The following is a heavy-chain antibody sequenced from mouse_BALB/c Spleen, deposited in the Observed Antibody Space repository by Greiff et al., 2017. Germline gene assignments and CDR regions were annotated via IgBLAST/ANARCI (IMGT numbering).Heavy chain of an antibody. J-gene: IGHJ1*01. V-gene: IGHV1-63*02. D-gene: IGHD2-1*01. CDR2: IYPGGGYT. CDR1: GYTFTNYW. Sequence: VQLQQSGAGLVRPGTSVKISCKASGYTFTNYWLGWVKQRPGHGLEWIGDIYPGGGYTNYNEKFKGKATLTADTSSSTAYMQLSSLTSEDSAVYFCARDYGNRGYFDVWGAGTTVTVSS. CDR3: ARDYGNRGYFDV.